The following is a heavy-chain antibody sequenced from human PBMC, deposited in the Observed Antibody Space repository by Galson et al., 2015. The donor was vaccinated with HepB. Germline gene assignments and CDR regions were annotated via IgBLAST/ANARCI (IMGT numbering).Heavy chain of an antibody. CDR3: ARGGRLGELSSSDY. V-gene: IGHV1-18*01. D-gene: IGHD3-16*02. CDR1: GYNFMTYG. Sequence: SVKVSCKASGYNFMTYGINWVRQAPGQGLEWMGWISTYTGNAKYAQKFQGRVTMTTDTSTSTAYMELRRLKSDDTAVYHCARGGRLGELSSSDYWGQGTLVTVSS. CDR2: ISTYTGNA. J-gene: IGHJ4*02.